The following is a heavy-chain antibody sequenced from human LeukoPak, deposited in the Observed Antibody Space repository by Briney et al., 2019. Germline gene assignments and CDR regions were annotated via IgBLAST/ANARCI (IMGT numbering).Heavy chain of an antibody. Sequence: PGGSLRLSCAASGFIFSSYAMTWVRQAPGKGLEWVSSISHKGENTYYADSVKGRFTISRDNSRNTLYLQMNSLRAEDTAVYYCARAKGYCSGGSCYPDYGMDVWGQGTTVTVSS. CDR3: ARAKGYCSGGSCYPDYGMDV. J-gene: IGHJ6*02. D-gene: IGHD2-15*01. V-gene: IGHV3-23*01. CDR1: GFIFSSYA. CDR2: ISHKGENT.